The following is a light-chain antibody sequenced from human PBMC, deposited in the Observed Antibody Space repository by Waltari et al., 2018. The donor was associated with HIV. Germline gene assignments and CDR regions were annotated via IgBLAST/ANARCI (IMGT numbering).Light chain of an antibody. J-gene: IGLJ3*02. Sequence: QSVLTQPPSASGAPGQRVTISCSGSRSNIGSNPVSWYQQLPGTAPKLLISSNSQRPSVVPDRFSGSKSGSSASLAISGLQSEDESQYFCGAWDDSLKGFMFGGGTQLTVL. CDR3: GAWDDSLKGFM. V-gene: IGLV1-44*01. CDR2: SNS. CDR1: RSNIGSNP.